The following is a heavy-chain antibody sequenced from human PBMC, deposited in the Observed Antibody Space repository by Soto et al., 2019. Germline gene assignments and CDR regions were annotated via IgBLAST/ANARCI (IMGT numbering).Heavy chain of an antibody. CDR2: ISYSGST. V-gene: IGHV4-30-4*01. J-gene: IGHJ4*02. Sequence: SETLSLTCTVSGGSISSGGYYWSWIRQHPGKGLEWIGCISYSGSTYYNPSLKSRVTISVDTSKNQFSLKLTSVTAADTAVYYWASYTYYYDGGGSGFDYGGQGPLVPVSS. D-gene: IGHD3-22*01. CDR1: GGSISSGGYY. CDR3: ASYTYYYDGGGSGFDY.